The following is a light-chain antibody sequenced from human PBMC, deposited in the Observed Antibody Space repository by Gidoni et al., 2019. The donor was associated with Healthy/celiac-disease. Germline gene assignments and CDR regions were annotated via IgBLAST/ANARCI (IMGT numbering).Light chain of an antibody. CDR2: SNN. Sequence: QSVLTQPPSASGHPGQRVTISCSGSSSNIGSNTVNWYQQLPGTAPKLLIYSNNQRPSGVPDRFSGSKSGTSASLAISGLQSEDEADYYCAAWDDSLNGPVFGGGTKLTVL. CDR3: AAWDDSLNGPV. V-gene: IGLV1-44*01. CDR1: SSNIGSNT. J-gene: IGLJ2*01.